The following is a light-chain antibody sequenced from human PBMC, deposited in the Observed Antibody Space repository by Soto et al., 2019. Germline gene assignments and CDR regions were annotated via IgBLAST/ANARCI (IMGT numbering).Light chain of an antibody. J-gene: IGLJ2*01. V-gene: IGLV2-14*03. CDR2: NVN. CDR1: SSDIGGYNY. Sequence: QSALTQPASVSGSPGQSITISCTGTSSDIGGYNYVSWYQRHPGRAPKLIIYNVNDRPPWISDPFSGSKSDNAASLTISGLQTEDEADYLCSSYTSTGPQVLFGGGTKLTVL. CDR3: SSYTSTGPQVL.